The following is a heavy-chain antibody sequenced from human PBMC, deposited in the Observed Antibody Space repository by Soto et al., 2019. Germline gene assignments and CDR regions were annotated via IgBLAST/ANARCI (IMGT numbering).Heavy chain of an antibody. V-gene: IGHV4-34*01. D-gene: IGHD5-12*01. J-gene: IGHJ4*01. CDR1: GGSFSGYY. Sequence: PSETLSLTCAVYGGSFSGYYWSWIRQPPGKGLEWIGGVNHSGSTNYNPSLESRVTISVDKSKNQFSLKLMSLSAADTAVYYCARVSRVIVATDRYFDYWGQGTLVTVSS. CDR3: ARVSRVIVATDRYFDY. CDR2: VNHSGST.